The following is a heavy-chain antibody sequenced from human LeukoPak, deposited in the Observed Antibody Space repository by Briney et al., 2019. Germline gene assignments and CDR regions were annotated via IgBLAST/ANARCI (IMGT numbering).Heavy chain of an antibody. V-gene: IGHV1-2*02. J-gene: IGHJ4*02. CDR2: INPNSGGT. D-gene: IGHD3/OR15-3a*01. CDR3: ARXDWLLFGGFDY. CDR1: GYTFTGYY. Sequence: GASVKVSCKASGYTFTGYYMHWVRQAPGQGLEWMGWINPNSGGTNYAQKFQGRVTMTRDTSISTAYMELSRLRSDDTAVYYCARXDWLLFGGFDYWGQGTLVTVSS.